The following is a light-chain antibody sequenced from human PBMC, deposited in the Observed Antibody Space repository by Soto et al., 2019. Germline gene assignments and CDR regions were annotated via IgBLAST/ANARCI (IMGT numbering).Light chain of an antibody. V-gene: IGLV2-11*01. CDR3: CSFAGSYTWV. Sequence: QSALTQPRSVSGSPGQSVTISCTGTSSDVGGYNYVSWYQQHPGKAPKLMIYGVSRRPSGVPDHFSGSKSGNTASLTISGLQADDEADYYCCSFAGSYTWVFGGGTKLTV. CDR2: GVS. CDR1: SSDVGGYNY. J-gene: IGLJ3*02.